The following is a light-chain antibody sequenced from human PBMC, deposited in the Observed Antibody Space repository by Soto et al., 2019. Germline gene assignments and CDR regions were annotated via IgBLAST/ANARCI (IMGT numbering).Light chain of an antibody. CDR2: GAS. V-gene: IGKV3-20*01. J-gene: IGKJ3*01. Sequence: EIVLTQSPGTLSLSPGERAPLSCRASQSVSSSYLAWYQQKPGQTPRLLFYGASSRATGIPDRFSGSGSGTDFTLTISRLEPEDFAVYYCQQYGSSPFTFGPETKVDIK. CDR3: QQYGSSPFT. CDR1: QSVSSSY.